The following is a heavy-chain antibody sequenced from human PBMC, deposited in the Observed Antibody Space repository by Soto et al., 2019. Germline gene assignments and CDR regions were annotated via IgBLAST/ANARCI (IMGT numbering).Heavy chain of an antibody. Sequence: SETLSLTCAVSGGSISSGGYSWSWIRQPPGKGLEWIGYIYHSGSTYYNPSLKSRVTISVDRSKNQFSLKLSSVTAADTAVYYCARGTDYYYYGMDVWGQGTTVTVSS. J-gene: IGHJ6*02. CDR3: ARGTDYYYYGMDV. CDR1: GGSISSGGYS. V-gene: IGHV4-30-2*01. CDR2: IYHSGST. D-gene: IGHD2-8*02.